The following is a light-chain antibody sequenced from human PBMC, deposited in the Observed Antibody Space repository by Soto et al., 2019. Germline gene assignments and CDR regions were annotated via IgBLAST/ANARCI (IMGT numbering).Light chain of an antibody. Sequence: QSVLTQSASVSGSPGQSITISCAGTSSDIGGYNYVSWYQQHPGKAPKVMIYEVSNRPSGVSNRFSGSKSGNTASLTISGLQAEDEADYYCSSYTSSSTLYVFGSGTKVTVL. CDR3: SSYTSSSTLYV. J-gene: IGLJ1*01. CDR2: EVS. CDR1: SSDIGGYNY. V-gene: IGLV2-14*01.